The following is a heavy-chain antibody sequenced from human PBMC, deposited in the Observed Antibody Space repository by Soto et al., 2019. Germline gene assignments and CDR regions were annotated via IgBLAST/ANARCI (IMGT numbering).Heavy chain of an antibody. J-gene: IGHJ5*02. CDR2: VIYDGTNK. CDR1: GFTFSDYA. V-gene: IGHV3-30-3*01. Sequence: QVQLVESGGGVVQPGRSLRLSCAASGFTFSDYAMHWVRQAPGKGLDWVAYVIYDGTNKYYADSVKGRFSISRDNSKNTLYLQMNSLTTEDTALYYCARAGGGSNWLDPWGQGTLVTVSS. CDR3: ARAGGGSNWLDP. D-gene: IGHD1-26*01.